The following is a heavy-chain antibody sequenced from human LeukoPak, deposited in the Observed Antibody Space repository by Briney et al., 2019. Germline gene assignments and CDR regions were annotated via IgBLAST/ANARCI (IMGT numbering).Heavy chain of an antibody. CDR3: ARGLIEMTTYYYYYMDV. Sequence: ASVKVSCKASGYTFTSYYMHWVRQAPGQGLEWMGIINPSGGSTSYAQKFQGRVTVTRDMSTSTVYMELSSLRSEDTAVYYCARGLIEMTTYYYYYMDVWGKGTTVTVSS. CDR1: GYTFTSYY. CDR2: INPSGGST. V-gene: IGHV1-46*01. J-gene: IGHJ6*03. D-gene: IGHD3-16*02.